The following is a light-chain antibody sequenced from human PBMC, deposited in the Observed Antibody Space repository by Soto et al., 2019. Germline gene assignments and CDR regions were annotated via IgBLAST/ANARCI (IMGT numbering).Light chain of an antibody. CDR2: DVS. CDR3: SSYTGSSTLVV. Sequence: QSALTQPPSLSGSPGQSVSISCTGTSSDVGIYKHVSWYQHPPGTAPKVMIYDVSNRPSGVPDRFSGSKSGNTASLTISGLQAEDEAEYYCSSYTGSSTLVVFGGGTKLTVL. CDR1: SSDVGIYKH. V-gene: IGLV2-18*02. J-gene: IGLJ2*01.